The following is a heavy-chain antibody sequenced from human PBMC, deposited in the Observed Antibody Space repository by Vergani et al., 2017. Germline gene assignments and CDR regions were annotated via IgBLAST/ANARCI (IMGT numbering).Heavy chain of an antibody. V-gene: IGHV4-59*01. CDR1: GRSISSYY. CDR2: IYYRGST. J-gene: IGHJ5*02. CDR3: AREVGYSYGEGWFDP. Sequence: QVQLQESGPGLVKPSETLSLTCTVSGRSISSYYWSWIRQPPGKGLEWIGYIYYRGSTNYNPSLKSRVTISVDTSKNQFSLKLSSVTAADTAVYYCAREVGYSYGEGWFDPWGQGTLVTVSS. D-gene: IGHD5-18*01.